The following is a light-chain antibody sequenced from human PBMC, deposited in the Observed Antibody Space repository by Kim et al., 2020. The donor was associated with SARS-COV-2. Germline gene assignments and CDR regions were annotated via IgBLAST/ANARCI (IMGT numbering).Light chain of an antibody. CDR1: QDIANY. V-gene: IGKV1-27*01. CDR3: QKYNSAPWT. CDR2: AAS. J-gene: IGKJ1*01. Sequence: ASVGDRVTITCRASQDIANYLAWYQQKPGKVPKLLIYAASTLQSGVPSRFSGSGSGTQFTLTIGSLQTEDVATYYCQKYNSAPWTFGPGTKVDIK.